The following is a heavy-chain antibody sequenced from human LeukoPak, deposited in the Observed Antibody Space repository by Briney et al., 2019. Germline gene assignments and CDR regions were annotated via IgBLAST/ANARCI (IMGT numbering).Heavy chain of an antibody. J-gene: IGHJ1*01. CDR3: ARQDNSGYLSYFQH. Sequence: SETLSLTCAVYGGSFSGYYWSWLRQPPGKGLEWIGSIYYSGSTYYNPSLKSRVTISVDTSKNQFSLKLSSVTAADTAVYYCARQDNSGYLSYFQHWGQGTLVTVSS. D-gene: IGHD3-22*01. V-gene: IGHV4-34*01. CDR2: IYYSGST. CDR1: GGSFSGYY.